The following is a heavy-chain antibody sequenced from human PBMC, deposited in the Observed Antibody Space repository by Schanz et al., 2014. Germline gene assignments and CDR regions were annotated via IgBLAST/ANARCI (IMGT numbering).Heavy chain of an antibody. CDR1: GFTFSTFA. V-gene: IGHV3-64D*06. CDR3: GRAGTGMAGWYFEL. CDR2: ISNNGDST. Sequence: EVQLVESGGDLVQPGGSLRLSCSASGFTFSTFAMHWVRQAPGKGLEYISAISNNGDSTYYADSVKGRFTISRDNSKNTLFFQMSSLRVDDMAVYYCGRAGTGMAGWYFELWGRGTLVTVSS. D-gene: IGHD5-18*01. J-gene: IGHJ2*01.